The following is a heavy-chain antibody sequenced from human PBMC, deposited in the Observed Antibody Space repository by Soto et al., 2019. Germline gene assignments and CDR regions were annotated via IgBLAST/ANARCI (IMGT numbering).Heavy chain of an antibody. V-gene: IGHV3-48*01. Sequence: PGGSLRLSCAASGFTFSSYSMNWVRQAPGKGLEWVSYISSSSSTIYYADSVKGRFTISRDNAKNSLYLQMNSLRAEDTAVFYCARDPLLVPQAMMGIHLSSAFDIWGQGTMVTVSS. D-gene: IGHD2-2*01. CDR3: ARDPLLVPQAMMGIHLSSAFDI. J-gene: IGHJ3*02. CDR2: ISSSSSTI. CDR1: GFTFSSYS.